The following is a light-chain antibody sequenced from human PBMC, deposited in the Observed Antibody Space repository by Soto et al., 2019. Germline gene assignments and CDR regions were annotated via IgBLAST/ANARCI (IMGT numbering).Light chain of an antibody. V-gene: IGLV2-8*01. J-gene: IGLJ1*01. CDR1: SSDIGDYNY. CDR2: EVT. CDR3: SSSAGNNNYV. Sequence: QSVLTQPPSASGSPGQSVTFSCTGTSSDIGDYNYVSWYQQHPGKAPKLMIYEVTKRPSGVPDRFSGSKSGNTASLTVSGLQADDEADYYCSSSAGNNNYVFGTGTKGTVL.